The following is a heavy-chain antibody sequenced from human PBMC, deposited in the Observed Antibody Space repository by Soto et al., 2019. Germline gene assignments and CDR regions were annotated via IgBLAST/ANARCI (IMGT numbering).Heavy chain of an antibody. CDR2: IYYSGRT. D-gene: IGHD4-17*01. J-gene: IGHJ6*02. V-gene: IGHV4-59*01. CDR1: GGPISSFY. CDR3: ARSDDYGDYGYYYYGMDI. Sequence: TVSGGPISSFYWSWIRQPPGKGLEWIGHIYYSGRTNYKPSLKSRVTISVDTSKNQLSLKLTSVTAADTAVYYCARSDDYGDYGYYYYGMDIWGQGTTVTVSS.